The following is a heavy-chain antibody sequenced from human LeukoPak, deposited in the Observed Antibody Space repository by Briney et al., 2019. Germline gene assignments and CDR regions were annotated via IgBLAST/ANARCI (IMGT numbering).Heavy chain of an antibody. CDR2: ISGSGNST. Sequence: HPGGSLRLSCTTFGFSFSTYAMSWVRQVPGKGLEWVSVISGSGNSTFYADSVKGRFTISRDNSKNTLYLQMNSLRAEDTAVYYCAKSIVPYTRLRLGELSTLFDYWGQGTLVTVSS. CDR3: AKSIVPYTRLRLGELSTLFDY. CDR1: GFSFSTYA. J-gene: IGHJ4*02. V-gene: IGHV3-23*01. D-gene: IGHD3-16*02.